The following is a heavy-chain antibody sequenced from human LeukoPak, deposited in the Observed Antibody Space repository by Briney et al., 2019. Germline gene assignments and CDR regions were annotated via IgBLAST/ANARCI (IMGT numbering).Heavy chain of an antibody. CDR3: ARRVQMVSAPDGGNWLDP. CDR1: GDSITNYY. Sequence: SETLPLTCTVSGDSITNYYRNWIRQPPGKGLEWIAYIYYSGIINYNPSLKSRVTISVDTSKNQFSLKLSSVTAADTAVYYCARRVQMVSAPDGGNWLDPWGQGTLVTVSS. J-gene: IGHJ5*02. D-gene: IGHD2-8*01. CDR2: IYYSGII. V-gene: IGHV4-59*08.